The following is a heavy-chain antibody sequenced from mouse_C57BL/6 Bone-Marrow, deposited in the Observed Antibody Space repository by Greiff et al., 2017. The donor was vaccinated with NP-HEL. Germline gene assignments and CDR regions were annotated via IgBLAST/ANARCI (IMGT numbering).Heavy chain of an antibody. CDR1: GYAFSSYW. CDR3: ARGRGLLFDYYAMDY. D-gene: IGHD2-10*01. J-gene: IGHJ4*01. CDR2: IYPGDGDT. V-gene: IGHV1-80*01. Sequence: QVQLQQSGAELVKPGASVKISCKASGYAFSSYWMNWVKQRPGKGLEWIGQIYPGDGDTNYNGKFKGKATLTADKSSSTAYMQLSSLTSEDSAVYFCARGRGLLFDYYAMDYWGQGTSVTVSS.